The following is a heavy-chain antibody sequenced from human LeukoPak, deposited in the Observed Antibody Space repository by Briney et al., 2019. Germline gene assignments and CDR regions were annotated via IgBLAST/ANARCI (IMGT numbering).Heavy chain of an antibody. V-gene: IGHV1-18*01. CDR3: ARVDTYYYGSGSYGFVTSRGEFDY. D-gene: IGHD3-10*01. CDR2: ISAYNGNT. CDR1: GYTFTSYG. Sequence: ASVKVSCKASGYTFTSYGISWVRQAPGQGLEWMGWISAYNGNTNYAQKLQGRVTMTTDTSTSTAYTELRSLRSDDTAVHYCARVDTYYYGSGSYGFVTSRGEFDYWGQGTLVTVSS. J-gene: IGHJ4*02.